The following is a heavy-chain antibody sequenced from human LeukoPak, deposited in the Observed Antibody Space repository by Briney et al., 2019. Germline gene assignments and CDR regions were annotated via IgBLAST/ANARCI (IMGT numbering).Heavy chain of an antibody. J-gene: IGHJ4*02. Sequence: SETLCLTCAVYGGSFSGYYWSWIRQPPGKGLEWIGEINHSGSTNYNPSLKSRVTISVDTSKNQFSLKLSSVTAADTAVYYCARGNDYGDYGFEFDYWGQGTLVTVSS. V-gene: IGHV4-34*01. CDR2: INHSGST. CDR1: GGSFSGYY. CDR3: ARGNDYGDYGFEFDY. D-gene: IGHD4-17*01.